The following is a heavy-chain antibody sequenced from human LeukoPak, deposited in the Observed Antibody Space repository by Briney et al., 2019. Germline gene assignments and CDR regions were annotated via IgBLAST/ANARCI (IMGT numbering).Heavy chain of an antibody. J-gene: IGHJ5*02. V-gene: IGHV3-23*01. CDR3: AKDPKRWLVLGWFDP. CDR1: GFTFSSYA. D-gene: IGHD6-19*01. Sequence: GGSLGLSCAASGFTFSSYAMSWVRQAPGKGLEWVSAISGSGGSTYYADSVKGRFTISRDNSKNTLYLQMNCLRAEDTAVYYCAKDPKRWLVLGWFDPWGQGTLVTVSS. CDR2: ISGSGGST.